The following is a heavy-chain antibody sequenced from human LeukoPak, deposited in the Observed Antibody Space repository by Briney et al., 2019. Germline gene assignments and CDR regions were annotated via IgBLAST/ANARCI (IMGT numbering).Heavy chain of an antibody. D-gene: IGHD3-16*01. CDR3: ARETYLYYFDY. V-gene: IGHV3-23*01. CDR1: GFTFRSYV. CDR2: ITGDGGGT. Sequence: GGSLRLSCAASGFTFRSYVMSWVRQAPGKGLEWVSAITGDGGGTNHADSVKGRFTISRDNSKNTLYLQMNSLRAEDTAVYYCARETYLYYFDYWGQGTLVTVSS. J-gene: IGHJ4*02.